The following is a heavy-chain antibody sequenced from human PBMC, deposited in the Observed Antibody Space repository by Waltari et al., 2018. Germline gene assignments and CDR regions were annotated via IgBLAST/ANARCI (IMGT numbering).Heavy chain of an antibody. CDR2: MSSSSSYI. J-gene: IGHJ4*02. D-gene: IGHD2-2*01. Sequence: EVQLVESGGGLVKPGGSLRLSCAASGFTFSSYSMNWVRQAPGKGLEWVSSMSSSSSYIYYADSVKGRFTISRDNAKNSLYLQMNSLKADDTAVYYCARSSSTEFDSWGQGTLVTVSS. CDR3: ARSSSTEFDS. CDR1: GFTFSSYS. V-gene: IGHV3-21*01.